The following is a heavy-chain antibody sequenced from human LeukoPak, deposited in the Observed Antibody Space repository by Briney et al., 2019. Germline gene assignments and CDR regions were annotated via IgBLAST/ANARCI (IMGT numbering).Heavy chain of an antibody. J-gene: IGHJ4*02. Sequence: ASVKVSCKASGYTFATDGISWVRQAPGQGLEWMGWISGYNGNTYYAQKFQGRVTMTTDTSTSTAYMELRSLRSDDTAVYYCARRRGSGCLDYWGQGTLVTVSS. D-gene: IGHD6-19*01. CDR1: GYTFATDG. V-gene: IGHV1-18*01. CDR3: ARRRGSGCLDY. CDR2: ISGYNGNT.